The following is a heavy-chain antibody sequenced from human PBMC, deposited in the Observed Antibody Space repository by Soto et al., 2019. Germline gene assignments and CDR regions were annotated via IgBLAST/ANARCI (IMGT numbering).Heavy chain of an antibody. V-gene: IGHV4-34*01. CDR3: ASGWFGELLPTSYYYYGMDV. CDR2: INHSGST. CDR1: GGSFSGYY. Sequence: PSETLSLTCAVYGGSFSGYYWSWIRQPPGKGLEWIGEINHSGSTNYNPSLKSRVTISVDTSKNQFSLKLSSVTAADTAVYYCASGWFGELLPTSYYYYGMDVWGQGTTVTVSS. J-gene: IGHJ6*02. D-gene: IGHD3-10*01.